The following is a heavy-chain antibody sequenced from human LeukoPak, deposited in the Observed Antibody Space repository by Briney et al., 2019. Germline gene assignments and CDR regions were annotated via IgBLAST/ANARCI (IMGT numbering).Heavy chain of an antibody. D-gene: IGHD3-10*01. V-gene: IGHV3-23*01. J-gene: IGHJ4*02. CDR2: ISGSGGRSGGST. CDR3: AKGGISLVRGSFDY. CDR1: GFTFSSYG. Sequence: GGSLRLSCAASGFTFSSYGMSWVRQAPGKGLEWVSAISGSGGRSGGSTYYADSVKGRFTISRDNSKNTLFLQMNSLRAEDTALYYCAKGGISLVRGSFDYWGQGTLVTVSS.